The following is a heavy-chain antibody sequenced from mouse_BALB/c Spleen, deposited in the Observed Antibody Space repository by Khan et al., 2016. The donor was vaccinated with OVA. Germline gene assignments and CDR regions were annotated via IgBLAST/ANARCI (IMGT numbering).Heavy chain of an antibody. D-gene: IGHD3-1*01. J-gene: IGHJ2*01. CDR1: GYTFTSYT. CDR2: INPSSGYT. CDR3: ARKSTGASY. Sequence: QVQLQQSGAELVKPGASVKMSCKASGYTFTSYTMHWVKQRPGQGLEWIGYINPSSGYTKYNQKFKDKATLTADKSSSTAYMQLSSLTSEDSAVYYCARKSTGASYWGQGTTLTVSS. V-gene: IGHV1-4*01.